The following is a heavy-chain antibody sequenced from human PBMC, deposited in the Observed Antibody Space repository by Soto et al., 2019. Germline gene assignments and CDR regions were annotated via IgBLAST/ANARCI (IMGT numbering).Heavy chain of an antibody. V-gene: IGHV3-15*01. CDR1: EITLSKYP. CDR2: IKSESTGGTT. Sequence: GSLRLSCSASEITLSKYPMNWVRQAPEKGLEWVGRIKSESTGGTTGFTAKVRGRSTILRDDSKNTVYLKINTLKTEDTVVYYYATRASSRVRNFRLAYLYYWGRGIRVTVSS. D-gene: IGHD3-16*02. CDR3: ATRASSRVRNFRLAYLYY. J-gene: IGHJ4*02.